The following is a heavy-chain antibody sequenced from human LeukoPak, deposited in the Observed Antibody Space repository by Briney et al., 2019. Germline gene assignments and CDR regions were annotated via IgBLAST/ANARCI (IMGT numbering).Heavy chain of an antibody. CDR1: GGSISSSSYY. V-gene: IGHV4-39*07. Sequence: RTSETLSLTCTVSGGSISSSSYYWGWIRQPPGKGLEWIGSIYYSGSTYYNPSLKSRVTISVDTSKNQFSLKLSSVTAADTAVYYCAREGGIRQWLVKSWFDPWGQGTLVTVSS. CDR3: AREGGIRQWLVKSWFDP. J-gene: IGHJ5*02. D-gene: IGHD6-19*01. CDR2: IYYSGST.